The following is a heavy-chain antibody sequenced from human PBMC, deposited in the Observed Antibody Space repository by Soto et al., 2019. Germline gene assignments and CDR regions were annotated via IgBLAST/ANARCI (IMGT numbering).Heavy chain of an antibody. D-gene: IGHD3-3*01. Sequence: EVQLVESGGGLVKPGGSLRLSCAASGFTFSSYSMNWVRQAPGKGLEWVSSISYSGNYIYYADSVKGRFTISRDNAKNSLYLQMNRLRVEDTAVYYCARSPHNDYWGGYLPWFDPWSQGSLVTVSS. J-gene: IGHJ5*02. V-gene: IGHV3-21*01. CDR3: ARSPHNDYWGGYLPWFDP. CDR2: ISYSGNYI. CDR1: GFTFSSYS.